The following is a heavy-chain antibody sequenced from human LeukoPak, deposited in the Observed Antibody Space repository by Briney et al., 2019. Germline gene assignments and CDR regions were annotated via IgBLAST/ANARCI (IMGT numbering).Heavy chain of an antibody. D-gene: IGHD4-17*01. CDR1: GFTFSNYE. CDR3: ARDHGDYVFNY. CDR2: VVGSGDNK. V-gene: IGHV3-48*03. J-gene: IGHJ4*02. Sequence: GGSLRLSCAASGFTFSNYEMNWVRQAPGKGLEWISYVVGSGDNKQYADSVRGRFTISRDNAKNSLYLQMNSLRAEDTAVYYCARDHGDYVFNYWGQGTLVTVSS.